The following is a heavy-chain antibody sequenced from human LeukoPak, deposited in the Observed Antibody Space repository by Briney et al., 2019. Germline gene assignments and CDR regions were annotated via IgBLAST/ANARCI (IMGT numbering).Heavy chain of an antibody. D-gene: IGHD6-13*01. V-gene: IGHV3-30*18. CDR2: ISYDGSNK. J-gene: IGHJ4*02. CDR1: GFTFSSYG. CDR3: AKDRASRWYVDY. Sequence: GGSLRLSCAASGFTFSSYGMQWVRQAPGKGLEWVAVISYDGSNKYYADSVKGRFTISRDNSKNTLYLQMRAEDTAVYYCAKDRASRWYVDYWGQGTLVTVSS.